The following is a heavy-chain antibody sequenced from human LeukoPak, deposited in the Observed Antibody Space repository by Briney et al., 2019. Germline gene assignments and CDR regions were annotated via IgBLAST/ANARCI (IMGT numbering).Heavy chain of an antibody. D-gene: IGHD2-2*01. Sequence: GGSLRLSCAASGFTFSSYWMSWVRQAPGKGLEWVANIKQDGSEKYYVDSVKGRFTISRDNAKNSLYLQMNSLRAEDTAVYYCARDHESRVVPAANLDYWGQGTLVTVSS. CDR3: ARDHESRVVPAANLDY. CDR1: GFTFSSYW. CDR2: IKQDGSEK. J-gene: IGHJ4*02. V-gene: IGHV3-7*01.